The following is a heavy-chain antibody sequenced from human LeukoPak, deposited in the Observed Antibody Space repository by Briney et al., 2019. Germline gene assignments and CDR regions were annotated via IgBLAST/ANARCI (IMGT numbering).Heavy chain of an antibody. Sequence: GESLKISCKGSGYSFTSYWIGWVRQMPGKGLEWMGIIYPGDSDTRYSPSFQGQVTISADKSISTAYLQWSSLKASDTAMYYCARPNPDYDFWSGYYRGAFDYWGQGTLVTVSS. D-gene: IGHD3-3*01. V-gene: IGHV5-51*01. J-gene: IGHJ4*02. CDR2: IYPGDSDT. CDR3: ARPNPDYDFWSGYYRGAFDY. CDR1: GYSFTSYW.